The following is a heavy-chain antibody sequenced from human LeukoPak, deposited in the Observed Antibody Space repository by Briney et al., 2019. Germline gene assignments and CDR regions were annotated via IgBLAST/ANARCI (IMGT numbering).Heavy chain of an antibody. Sequence: GGSLRLSCAASGFTFNSYAMHWVRQAPGKGLEWVTVISYDGSNKYYADSVRGRFTISRDNSKNTVYLQMNSLRADDTAVYYCARDRQQLAPTKTFDYWGQGTLVTVSS. CDR1: GFTFNSYA. CDR2: ISYDGSNK. D-gene: IGHD6-13*01. CDR3: ARDRQQLAPTKTFDY. V-gene: IGHV3-30-3*01. J-gene: IGHJ4*02.